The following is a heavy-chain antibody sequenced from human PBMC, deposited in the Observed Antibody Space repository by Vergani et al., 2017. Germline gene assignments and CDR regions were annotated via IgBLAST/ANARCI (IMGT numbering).Heavy chain of an antibody. D-gene: IGHD3-22*01. CDR2: ISNDGSNK. J-gene: IGHJ4*02. CDR1: GFTFSSYC. V-gene: IGHV3-30*18. CDR3: AKQRAYESSGYLVY. Sequence: QVQLVESGGGVVQPGRSLRLSCEVSGFTFSSYCMHWVRQAPGKGLEWVAVISNDGSNKDYADSVKGRFTISRDNSKNTLYVQMNSLRAEDTAVYYCAKQRAYESSGYLVYWGQGTLVTVSS.